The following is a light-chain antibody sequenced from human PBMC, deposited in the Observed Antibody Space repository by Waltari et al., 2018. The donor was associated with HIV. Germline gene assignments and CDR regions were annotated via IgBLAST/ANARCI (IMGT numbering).Light chain of an antibody. V-gene: IGLV1-36*01. J-gene: IGLJ2*01. CDR2: YDD. CDR1: SSNIGNHA. CDR3: AAWDDSLNGPV. Sequence: QSVLTQPPSVSEAPRQRVTISCSGSSSNIGNHAVNWYQQLPGKAPKLLIYYDDLLPSGVSDRFSGSKSGTSASLAISRLQSEDEADYYCAAWDDSLNGPVFGGGTKLTVL.